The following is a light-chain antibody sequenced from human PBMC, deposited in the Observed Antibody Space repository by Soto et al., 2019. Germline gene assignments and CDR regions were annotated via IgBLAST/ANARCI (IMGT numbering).Light chain of an antibody. Sequence: QAVVTQEPSLTVSPGGTVTLTCASSTGAVTSGHYPDWFQQKPGQAPRTLIYDTSNKHSWTPARFSGSLLGGKAALTLSGAQREDEAEYYCLLSYSGARGGVFGGGTKLTVL. CDR3: LLSYSGARGGV. J-gene: IGLJ3*02. V-gene: IGLV7-46*01. CDR1: TGAVTSGHY. CDR2: DTS.